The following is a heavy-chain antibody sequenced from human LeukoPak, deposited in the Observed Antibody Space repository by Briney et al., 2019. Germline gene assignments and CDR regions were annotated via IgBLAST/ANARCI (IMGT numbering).Heavy chain of an antibody. CDR1: GGTFSSYA. V-gene: IGHV1-69*05. J-gene: IGHJ4*02. CDR2: IIPIFGTA. CDR3: ARDPYGSGSSYPNEQHFDY. D-gene: IGHD3-10*01. Sequence: SVKVSCKASGGTFSSYAISWVRQAPGQGLEWMGGIIPIFGTANYAQKFQGRVTITTDESTSTAYMELSSLRSEDTAVYYCARDPYGSGSSYPNEQHFDYWGQGTLVTVSS.